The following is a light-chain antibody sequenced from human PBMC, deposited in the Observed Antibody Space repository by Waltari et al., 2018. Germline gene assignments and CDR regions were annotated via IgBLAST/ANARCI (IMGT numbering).Light chain of an antibody. J-gene: IGLJ2*01. CDR3: GTWDSSLSAVV. Sequence: QSVLTQPPSVSAAPGQKVTISCSGSSSNLGNNYVSWYQQLPRTAPKLLIYDNNKRPSGIPDRFSGSKSGTSATLGITGLQTGDEADYYCGTWDSSLSAVVFGGGTKLTVL. CDR2: DNN. CDR1: SSNLGNNY. V-gene: IGLV1-51*01.